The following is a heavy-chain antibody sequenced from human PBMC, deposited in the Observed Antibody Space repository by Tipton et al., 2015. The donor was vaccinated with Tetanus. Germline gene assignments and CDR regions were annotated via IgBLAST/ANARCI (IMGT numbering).Heavy chain of an antibody. CDR2: IIPVFGTI. CDR3: ARSRGGTRVYYAIAF. V-gene: IGHV1-69*06. D-gene: IGHD3-22*01. J-gene: IGHJ4*02. CDR1: GGSFSTYI. Sequence: QLVQSGAEVRKPGSSVKVSCKASGGSFSTYITSWVRQAPGQGLEWMGGIIPVFGTITYAQRFQGRLSITADKSTNTAYMELSRLTFEDTAVYYCARSRGGTRVYYAIAFWGQGTLVTVSS.